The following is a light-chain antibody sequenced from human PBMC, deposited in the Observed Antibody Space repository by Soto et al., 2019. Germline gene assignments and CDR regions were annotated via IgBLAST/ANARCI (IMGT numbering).Light chain of an antibody. CDR3: ISYTDRQSYL. V-gene: IGLV2-14*01. Sequence: QSVLTQPASVSGSPGQSITISCTGTRTDVGGYNFVSWYQQHPGKAPKLIIYEVSNRPSGVSNRFSGSKSDNTASLTISGLQAEDEADYYCISYTDRQSYLFGTGTKVTVL. CDR1: RTDVGGYNF. J-gene: IGLJ1*01. CDR2: EVS.